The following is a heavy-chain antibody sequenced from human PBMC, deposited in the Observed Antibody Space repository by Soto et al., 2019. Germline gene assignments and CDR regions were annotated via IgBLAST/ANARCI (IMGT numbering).Heavy chain of an antibody. CDR3: ARVRGGTTMRLDD. CDR2: IYYSGST. J-gene: IGHJ4*02. Sequence: SETLSLTCTVSGGAIRSYYWSWIRQPPGKGLEWIGYIYYSGSTNYNPSLTSRVTISVDTSKNQFSLKLSSVTAADTAVYYCARVRGGTTMRLDDWGQASLVTFPS. D-gene: IGHD1-1*01. V-gene: IGHV4-59*01. CDR1: GGAIRSYY.